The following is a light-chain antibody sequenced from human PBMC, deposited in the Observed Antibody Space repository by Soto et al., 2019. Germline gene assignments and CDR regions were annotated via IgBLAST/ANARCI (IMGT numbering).Light chain of an antibody. V-gene: IGKV1-39*01. J-gene: IGKJ2*03. Sequence: IQMTQSPSSLIASVGDRVTITCRASQYISTSIAWYQQTPGKAPRLLIFSASNLQSGVPSRFSGSGSGTDFTLAINSLQPEDVASYYCQQSYNRPPYSFGQGTKLEI. CDR1: QYISTS. CDR3: QQSYNRPPYS. CDR2: SAS.